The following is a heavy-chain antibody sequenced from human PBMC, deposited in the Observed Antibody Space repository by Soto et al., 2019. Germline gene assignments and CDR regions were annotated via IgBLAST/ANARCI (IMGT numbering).Heavy chain of an antibody. CDR3: ARGYRELFFYAMDV. CDR2: IIPFYDKP. D-gene: IGHD3-10*01. V-gene: IGHV1-69*06. CDR1: GDTFSNYA. Sequence: QVELVQSGIEVKNPGSSVKVSCKASGDTFSNYAINWVRQAPGQGLEWMGGIIPFYDKPNYAENFLGRVTISADKFTATAYLEVSSLSSEDTAVYLCARGYRELFFYAMDVWGRGTPVIVSS. J-gene: IGHJ6*02.